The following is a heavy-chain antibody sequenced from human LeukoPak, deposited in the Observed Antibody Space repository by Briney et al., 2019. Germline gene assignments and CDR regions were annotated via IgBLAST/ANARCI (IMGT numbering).Heavy chain of an antibody. J-gene: IGHJ5*02. CDR2: IYPGDSDT. D-gene: IGHD6-13*01. Sequence: GESLKISCKGSGYSFTSYWIGWVRQMPGKGLEWMGIIYPGDSDTRYSPSFQGQVTISADKSISTAYLQWSSLKASDTAMYYCARPVGAAAGSQYNWFDPWGQGTLVTVSS. CDR1: GYSFTSYW. CDR3: ARPVGAAAGSQYNWFDP. V-gene: IGHV5-51*01.